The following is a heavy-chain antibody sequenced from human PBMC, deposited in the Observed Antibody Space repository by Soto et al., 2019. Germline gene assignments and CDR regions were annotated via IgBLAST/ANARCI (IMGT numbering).Heavy chain of an antibody. Sequence: EVQLVESGGGLVQPGGPLRLSCAASGFSFGNNGRYWVRQPPGKGLEGVPTLKKIGSEKYYVTSVKGRFTISRDNARNSLFLQMDSLRAEDTAVYFCARVTAMGGYWGQGTLVTVSS. CDR1: GFSFGNNG. CDR3: ARVTAMGGY. D-gene: IGHD2-21*02. CDR2: LKKIGSEK. V-gene: IGHV3-7*01. J-gene: IGHJ4*02.